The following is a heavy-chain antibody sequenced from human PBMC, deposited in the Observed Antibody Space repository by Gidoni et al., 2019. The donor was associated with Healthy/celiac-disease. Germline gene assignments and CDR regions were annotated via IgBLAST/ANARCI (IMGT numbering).Heavy chain of an antibody. CDR3: ARAAVGAFDY. CDR2: TNSDGSST. V-gene: IGHV3-74*01. Sequence: EVHLVESVGGLVQPGGSLRLSCAASGSTFSSYWISWVRQAQGKGLVWVSRTNSDGSSTSYADSVKGRFTISRDNAKNTLYLQMNSLRAEDTAVYYCARAAVGAFDYWGQGTLVTVSS. J-gene: IGHJ4*02. CDR1: GSTFSSYW. D-gene: IGHD1-26*01.